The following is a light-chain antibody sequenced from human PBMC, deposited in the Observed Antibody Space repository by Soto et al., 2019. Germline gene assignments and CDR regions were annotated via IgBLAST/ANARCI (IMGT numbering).Light chain of an antibody. Sequence: EIVMTQSPATLSVSPGERATLSRRASQSISSNLAWYQQKPGQAPRLLIYGASTRATGIPARFSGSGSGTEFTLIISSLQSEDFAVYYCQHYNNWPPWTFGQGTKVDIK. CDR3: QHYNNWPPWT. J-gene: IGKJ1*01. V-gene: IGKV3-15*01. CDR1: QSISSN. CDR2: GAS.